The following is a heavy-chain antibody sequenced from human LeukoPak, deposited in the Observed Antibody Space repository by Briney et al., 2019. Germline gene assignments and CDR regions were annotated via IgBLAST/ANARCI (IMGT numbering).Heavy chain of an antibody. CDR3: VRDRGPNLHYYIDV. D-gene: IGHD1-7*01. CDR2: ISNNGGT. V-gene: IGHV4-59*01. CDR1: GGSFNNDY. Sequence: SETLSLTRSVSGGSFNNDYWSWIRQTPGKGLEWMGYISNNGGTIYNPSLKTRVTISVDTSKNQFFLKLASVTAADTAVYFCVRDRGPNLHYYIDVWGKGTTVTVSS. J-gene: IGHJ6*03.